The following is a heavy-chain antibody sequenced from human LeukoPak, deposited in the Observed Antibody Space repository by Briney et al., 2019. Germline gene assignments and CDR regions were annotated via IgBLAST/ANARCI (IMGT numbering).Heavy chain of an antibody. CDR3: AKAIAVPVWYFDL. J-gene: IGHJ2*01. D-gene: IGHD6-19*01. Sequence: GGSLRLSCAASRFTFSSYAMNWVRQAPGKGLEWVSTISGRGDSTYYADSVKGRFTISRDNSRNTLYLQMNTLRAEDTAVYYCAKAIAVPVWYFDLWGRGTLVTVSS. CDR1: RFTFSSYA. CDR2: ISGRGDST. V-gene: IGHV3-23*01.